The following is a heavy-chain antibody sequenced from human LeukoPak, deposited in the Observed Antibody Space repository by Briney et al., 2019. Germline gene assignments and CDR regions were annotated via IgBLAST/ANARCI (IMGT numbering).Heavy chain of an antibody. Sequence: RGSLRLSCVAARFTFSSSAMRWVRPAPGKRLEGVSGITTSGDRTDYAGSVKGRFTISRDNSKNTLYLQMNNPRAEDTAVYYCAKVITNSGVEYWGQGAVVIVSS. CDR2: ITTSGDRT. CDR3: AKVITNSGVEY. D-gene: IGHD5-12*01. V-gene: IGHV3-23*01. J-gene: IGHJ4*02. CDR1: RFTFSSSA.